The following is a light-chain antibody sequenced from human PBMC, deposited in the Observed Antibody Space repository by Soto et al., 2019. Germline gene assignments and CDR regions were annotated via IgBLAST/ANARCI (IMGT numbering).Light chain of an antibody. CDR2: DVS. CDR1: SSDVGGYNY. V-gene: IGLV2-14*01. J-gene: IGLJ1*01. CDR3: SSFTSSSTLYV. Sequence: QSALTQPASVSGSPGQSITISCTVTSSDVGGYNYVSWYQQHPGKAPKLMIYDVSNRPSGVSNRFSGSKSGNTASLTISGLQAQDEADYHCSSFTSSSTLYVFGTGTKVTVL.